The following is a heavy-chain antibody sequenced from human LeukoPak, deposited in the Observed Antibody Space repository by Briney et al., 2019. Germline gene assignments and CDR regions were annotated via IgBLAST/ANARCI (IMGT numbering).Heavy chain of an antibody. D-gene: IGHD6-25*01. J-gene: IGHJ5*02. V-gene: IGHV4-39*01. CDR3: AGQSTIAAAKIDP. CDR1: GGSISDSNYY. Sequence: PSETLSLTCTVSGGSISDSNYYWGWIRQPPGRGLEWIGNIYYRGNTFYSPSLKSRVTVSVDTSKNQFSLKLSSVTAADTAIYYCAGQSTIAAAKIDPWGQGSLVTVSS. CDR2: IYYRGNT.